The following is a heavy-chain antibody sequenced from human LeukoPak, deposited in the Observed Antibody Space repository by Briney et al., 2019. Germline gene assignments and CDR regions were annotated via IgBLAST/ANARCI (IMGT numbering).Heavy chain of an antibody. CDR3: AKPMTTVTFFDY. CDR1: GYTFNNYG. Sequence: PGGPLRLSCAASGYTFNNYGKHWVRQSPGKGLEWVAYIWYDGSNKYYAESVKGRFTISRDDAKNTLYLHMKSLRAEGRAVYYCAKPMTTVTFFDYWGQGTLVTVSS. J-gene: IGHJ4*02. CDR2: IWYDGSNK. D-gene: IGHD4-17*01. V-gene: IGHV3-30*02.